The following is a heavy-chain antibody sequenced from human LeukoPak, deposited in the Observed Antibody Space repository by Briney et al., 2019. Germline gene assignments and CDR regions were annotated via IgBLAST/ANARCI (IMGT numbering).Heavy chain of an antibody. Sequence: GGSLRLSCAASGFTFSSAWMTWVRQPPGKGLEWVGRISPDGGTIDYAAPVKGRLTISRDNSKDTLYLQMNSLKTEDTALYYCTRDGSYFRNWGQGSLVTASS. D-gene: IGHD3-10*01. CDR1: GFTFSSAW. V-gene: IGHV3-15*01. CDR2: ISPDGGTI. CDR3: TRDGSYFRN. J-gene: IGHJ4*02.